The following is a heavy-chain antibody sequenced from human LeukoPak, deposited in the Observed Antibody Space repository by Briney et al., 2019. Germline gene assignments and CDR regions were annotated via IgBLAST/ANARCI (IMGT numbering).Heavy chain of an antibody. CDR2: IYYSGST. CDR3: ARGKGELSLRPYFDY. D-gene: IGHD3-16*02. J-gene: IGHJ4*02. Sequence: SETLSLTCAVSGGSISSGGYSWSWIRQPPGKGLQWIGYIYYSGSTYYNPSLKSRVTISVDTSKNQFSLKLSSVTAADTAVYYCARGKGELSLRPYFDYWGQGTLVTVSS. V-gene: IGHV4-30-4*07. CDR1: GGSISSGGYS.